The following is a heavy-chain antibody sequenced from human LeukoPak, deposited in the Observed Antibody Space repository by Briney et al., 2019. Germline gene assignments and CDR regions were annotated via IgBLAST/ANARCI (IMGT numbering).Heavy chain of an antibody. CDR2: INPNREGT. CDR1: GYTFTGYY. D-gene: IGHD5-18*01. J-gene: IGHJ4*02. V-gene: IGHV1-2*02. CDR3: ARTHGRGYSHGRMYCFDY. Sequence: ASVKVSCKASGYTFTGYYMHWVRQAPGQGLEWMVWINPNREGTNYAQKFQGRVTMTRDTSISTACMELSRLRSDDTAVYYCARTHGRGYSHGRMYCFDYWAQGTLVTVSS.